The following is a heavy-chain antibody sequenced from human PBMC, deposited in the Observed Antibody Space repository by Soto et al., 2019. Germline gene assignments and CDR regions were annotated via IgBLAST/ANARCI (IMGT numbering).Heavy chain of an antibody. D-gene: IGHD3-16*01. CDR3: ARDGGSPSFLDAFDI. J-gene: IGHJ3*02. CDR2: IIPIFGTA. Sequence: ASVKVSCKASGGTFSSYAISWVRQAPGQGLEWMGGIIPIFGTANYAQKFQGRVTITADESTSTAYMELSSLRSEDTAVYYCARDGGSPSFLDAFDIWGQGTMVTVS. CDR1: GGTFSSYA. V-gene: IGHV1-69*13.